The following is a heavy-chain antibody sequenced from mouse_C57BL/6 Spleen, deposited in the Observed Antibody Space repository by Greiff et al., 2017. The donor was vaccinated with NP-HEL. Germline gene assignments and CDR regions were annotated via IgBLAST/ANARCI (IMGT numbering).Heavy chain of an antibody. CDR3: ARWLTYYAMDY. V-gene: IGHV1-64*01. Sequence: QVQLQQPGAELVKPGASVKLSCKASGYTFTSYWMPWVKQRPGQGLEWIGMIHPNSGSTNYNEKFTSKATLTVDKSSSTAYMQLSSLTSDDSAVYYCARWLTYYAMDYWGQGTSVTVSS. CDR2: IHPNSGST. D-gene: IGHD1-2*01. J-gene: IGHJ4*01. CDR1: GYTFTSYW.